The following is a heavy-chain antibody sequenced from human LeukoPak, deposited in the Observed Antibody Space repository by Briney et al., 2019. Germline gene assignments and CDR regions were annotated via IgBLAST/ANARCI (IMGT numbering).Heavy chain of an antibody. J-gene: IGHJ4*02. D-gene: IGHD3-9*01. CDR2: INPSGGST. CDR3: ARDDILTGGFDY. Sequence: GASVKVSCKASGYTFTRYYMHWVRQAPGQGLAWMGIINPSGGSTSYAQKFQGRVTMTRDTSTSTVYMELSSLRSEDTAVYYCARDDILTGGFDYWGQGTLVTVSS. V-gene: IGHV1-46*01. CDR1: GYTFTRYY.